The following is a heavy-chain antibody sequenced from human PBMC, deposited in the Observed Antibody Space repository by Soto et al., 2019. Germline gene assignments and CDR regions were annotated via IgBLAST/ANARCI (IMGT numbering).Heavy chain of an antibody. J-gene: IGHJ5*02. CDR2: LTTSDDIT. Sequence: EVQLFESGGGLVEPGESLRLSCAASGFIFKDFAMSWVRQAPGKGLEWVSTLTTSDDITYSADSVRGRFTISRDNSANTLFLQMSSLRGDDTATYYCTKGDSSGYFDPSSGYSTPDHWGQGTLVTVSS. CDR1: GFIFKDFA. CDR3: TKGDSSGYFDPSSGYSTPDH. D-gene: IGHD3-3*01. V-gene: IGHV3-23*01.